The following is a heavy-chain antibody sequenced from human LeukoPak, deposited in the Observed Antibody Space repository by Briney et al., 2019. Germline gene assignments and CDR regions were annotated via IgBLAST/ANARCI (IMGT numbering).Heavy chain of an antibody. CDR1: GYTFTSYA. Sequence: ASVKVSCKASGYTFTSYAINWVRQAPGQGLEWMGRIISILHIATYAQKFQGRVTITADKSTSTAYMELSSLRSEDTAVYYCATGSMQDFGTMIEREGFDPWGQGTLVTVSS. D-gene: IGHD3-22*01. CDR3: ATGSMQDFGTMIEREGFDP. V-gene: IGHV1-69*04. J-gene: IGHJ5*02. CDR2: IISILHIA.